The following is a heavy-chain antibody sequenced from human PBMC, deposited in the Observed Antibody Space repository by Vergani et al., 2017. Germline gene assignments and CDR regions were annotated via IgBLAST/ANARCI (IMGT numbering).Heavy chain of an antibody. D-gene: IGHD6-13*01. CDR1: GFDFSSYI. V-gene: IGHV3-48*01. CDR2: VSTGTKSQ. CDR3: AKDNAAAGHYYYYMDV. Sequence: QLVESGGGWVQPGGSLRLSCVVSGFDFSSYIMNWVRQAPGKGLEWVSFVSTGTKSQSYAESVKGRFTISRDSAKNSLYLQMDSLRAEDTAVYYCAKDNAAAGHYYYYMDVWGKGTTVTVSS. J-gene: IGHJ6*03.